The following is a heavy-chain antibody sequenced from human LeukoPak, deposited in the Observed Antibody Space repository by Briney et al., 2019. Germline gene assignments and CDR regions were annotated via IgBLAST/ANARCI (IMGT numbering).Heavy chain of an antibody. J-gene: IGHJ4*02. Sequence: GGSLRLFCAASGFTFSSYAMSWVRQAPGKGLEWVSVISGSGGSTYYADSVKGRFTISRDNSKNTLYLQMNSLRAEDTAVYYCAKLASLRFLEWLNNFDYWGQGTLVTVSS. CDR1: GFTFSSYA. CDR3: AKLASLRFLEWLNNFDY. D-gene: IGHD3-3*01. V-gene: IGHV3-23*01. CDR2: ISGSGGST.